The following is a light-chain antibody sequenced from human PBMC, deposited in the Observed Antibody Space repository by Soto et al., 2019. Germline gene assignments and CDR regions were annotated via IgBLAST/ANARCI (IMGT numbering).Light chain of an antibody. CDR1: QSISNSY. CDR3: QQYGSSQYT. J-gene: IGKJ2*01. V-gene: IGKV3-20*01. Sequence: EIVLTQSPGTLSLSPGERATLSCRASQSISNSYLVWYQQKPGQAPRLLIYGASSRATGIPDRFSGSGSGPDVSINIRRLEPEDFAVYYCQQYGSSQYTFGQGTKLELK. CDR2: GAS.